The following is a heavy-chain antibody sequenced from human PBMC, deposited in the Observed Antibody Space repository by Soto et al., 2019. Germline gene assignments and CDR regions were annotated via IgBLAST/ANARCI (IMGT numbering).Heavy chain of an antibody. CDR3: ARYPADYGMDV. CDR2: IKEDGSEK. CDR1: EFTFSTYW. V-gene: IGHV3-7*01. J-gene: IGHJ6*02. Sequence: EVQLVESGGGLVQPGGSLRLSCAASEFTFSTYWMSWVRQAPGKGLEWVANIKEDGSEKYYVDSVKGRFIISRDNARNSLYLQMSSMRAEDTGVYYCARYPADYGMDVWGQGTTVTVSS.